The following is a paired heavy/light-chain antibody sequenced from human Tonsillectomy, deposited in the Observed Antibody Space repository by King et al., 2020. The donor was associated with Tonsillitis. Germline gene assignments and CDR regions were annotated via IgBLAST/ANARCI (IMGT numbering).Light chain of an antibody. Sequence: SYVLTQPPSVSVAPGKTARITCGGNNIGSKSVHWYQQKPGQAPVLVIYYDSDRPSGIPERFSGSNSGNTATLTISRVEAGDEADYYCQVWDSSSDRVFGTGTKVTVL. CDR3: QVWDSSSDRV. CDR1: NIGSKS. V-gene: IGLV3-21*01. J-gene: IGLJ1*01. CDR2: YDS.
Heavy chain of an antibody. CDR3: VKDQAYYCSGGSCYGPFDY. J-gene: IGHJ4*02. V-gene: IGHV3-64D*06. D-gene: IGHD2-15*01. CDR2: ISSNGGST. CDR1: GFTFSSYA. Sequence: EVQLVESGGGLVQPGGSLRLSCSASGFTFSSYAMHWVRQAPGKGLEYVSAISSNGGSTYYADSVKGRFTISRDNSKNTLYLQMSSLRAEDTAVYYCVKDQAYYCSGGSCYGPFDYWGQGTLVTVSS.